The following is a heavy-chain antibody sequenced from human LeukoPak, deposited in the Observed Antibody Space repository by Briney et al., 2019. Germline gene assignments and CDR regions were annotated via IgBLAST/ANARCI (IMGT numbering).Heavy chain of an antibody. Sequence: PGGSLRLSCAASGFTFSGYAMHWVRQAPGKGLEYVSAISSNGGSTYYANSVKGRFTISRDNSKNTLYLQMGCLRAEDMAVYYCARGVSSGWNRVYFDYWGQGTLVTVSS. CDR1: GFTFSGYA. V-gene: IGHV3-64*01. CDR2: ISSNGGST. D-gene: IGHD6-19*01. J-gene: IGHJ4*02. CDR3: ARGVSSGWNRVYFDY.